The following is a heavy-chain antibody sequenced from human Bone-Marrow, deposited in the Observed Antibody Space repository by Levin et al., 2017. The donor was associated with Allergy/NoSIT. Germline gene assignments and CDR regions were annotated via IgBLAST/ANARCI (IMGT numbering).Heavy chain of an antibody. CDR1: GNTVTEVS. D-gene: IGHD3-16*01. Sequence: AGESLKISCQVSGNTVTEVSMHWVRQAPGKGLEWMGGLDPDEGQPIYAQEFQGRLTMTEDTSTDTAYMELSSLSSEDTAVYYCATETAISWAGMDVWGQGTRVTVSS. J-gene: IGHJ6*02. V-gene: IGHV1-24*01. CDR2: LDPDEGQP. CDR3: ATETAISWAGMDV.